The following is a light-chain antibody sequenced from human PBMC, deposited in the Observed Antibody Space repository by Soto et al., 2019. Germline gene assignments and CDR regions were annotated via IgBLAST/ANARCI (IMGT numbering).Light chain of an antibody. V-gene: IGLV2-23*01. CDR1: SSDVGSYNL. J-gene: IGLJ1*01. Sequence: QSALTQPASVSGSPGQSITISCTGTSSDVGSYNLVSWYQQHPGKAPKLMIYEDNKRPSGASNRFSGSKSGNTASLTISGLQAEDEADYYCCSYADITTYVFGSGTKVTVL. CDR2: EDN. CDR3: CSYADITTYV.